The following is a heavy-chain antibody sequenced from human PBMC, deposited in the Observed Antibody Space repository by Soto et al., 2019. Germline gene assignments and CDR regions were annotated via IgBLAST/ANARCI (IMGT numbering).Heavy chain of an antibody. CDR2: RNQDSNEK. J-gene: IGHJ4*02. CDR3: ARLKSGSYSLEH. V-gene: IGHV3-7*05. Sequence: EVQLVESGGGLVQPGGSLRLSCVTSAFTMSDFWMSWFRQAPGKGLEWVAYRNQDSNEKHYGDSVKGRFTISRDNAKNSVYLQMNSLRAEDTAVFYCARLKSGSYSLEHGGQGTLVTVSS. D-gene: IGHD1-26*01. CDR1: AFTMSDFW.